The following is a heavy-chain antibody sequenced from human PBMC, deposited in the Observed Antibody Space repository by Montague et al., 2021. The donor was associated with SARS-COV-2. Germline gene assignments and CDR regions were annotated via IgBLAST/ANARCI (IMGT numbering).Heavy chain of an antibody. CDR1: GGSISSSSYF. J-gene: IGHJ4*02. D-gene: IGHD3-3*01. Sequence: SETLSLTCTVSGGSISSSSYFWGWIRQPPGKGLEWIGSIYYSGSTYYNPSLKSRVTIPVDTSKNQFSLKLSSVTAADTAVFYCARKTSRGLTIFGVVTASYCFDYWGQGTLVTVSS. CDR2: IYYSGST. V-gene: IGHV4-39*01. CDR3: ARKTSRGLTIFGVVTASYCFDY.